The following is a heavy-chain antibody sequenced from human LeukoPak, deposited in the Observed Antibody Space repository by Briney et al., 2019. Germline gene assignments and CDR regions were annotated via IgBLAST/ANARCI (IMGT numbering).Heavy chain of an antibody. CDR1: GFTFSSYS. D-gene: IGHD3-10*01. CDR3: AKDSTPYVWFGVYMDV. V-gene: IGHV3-21*01. Sequence: GGSLRLSCAASGFTFSSYSMNWVRQAPGKGLEWVSSISSSSSYIYYADSVKGRFTISRDNSKNTLYLQMNSLRAEDTAVYYCAKDSTPYVWFGVYMDVWGKGTTVTISS. J-gene: IGHJ6*03. CDR2: ISSSSSYI.